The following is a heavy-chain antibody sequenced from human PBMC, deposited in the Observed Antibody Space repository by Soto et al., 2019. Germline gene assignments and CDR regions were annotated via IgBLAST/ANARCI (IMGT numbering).Heavy chain of an antibody. D-gene: IGHD3-9*01. CDR2: IYYSGST. J-gene: IGHJ5*02. CDR3: ARIEPFYDILTGYSPNWFDP. Sequence: HSETLSLTCTVSGGSISRYYWSWIRQPPGKGLEWIGYIYYSGSTNHNPSLKSRVTMSVDTSKNQFSLKLSSVTAADTAVYYCARIEPFYDILTGYSPNWFDPWGQGTLVTVSS. CDR1: GGSISRYY. V-gene: IGHV4-59*08.